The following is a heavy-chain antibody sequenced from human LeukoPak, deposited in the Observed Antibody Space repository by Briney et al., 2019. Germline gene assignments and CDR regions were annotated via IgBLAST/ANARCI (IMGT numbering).Heavy chain of an antibody. CDR3: AKGAGPPWFDP. J-gene: IGHJ5*02. CDR1: GGSISSGNYY. Sequence: SQTLSLTCTVSGGSISSGNYYWSWIRQPAGMGLEWIGRIYTSGSTNYNPSLKSRVTISVDTSKNQFSLKLSSVTAADTAVYYCAKGAGPPWFDPWGQGTLVTVSS. D-gene: IGHD6-19*01. CDR2: IYTSGST. V-gene: IGHV4-61*02.